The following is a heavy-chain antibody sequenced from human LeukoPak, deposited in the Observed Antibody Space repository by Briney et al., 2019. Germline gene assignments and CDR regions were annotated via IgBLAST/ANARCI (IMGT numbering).Heavy chain of an antibody. D-gene: IGHD1-26*01. CDR1: LYTFTDNY. CDR2: INTNSGGT. Sequence: AGVKVSCKASLYTFTDNYMHWVRPAPGQGLEWMGVINTNSGGTKYALKYQGRVTTTRDTSISTAFMELSSVRSDDTAVYYCAREIKGGPSFDFWGQGTLVTVSS. V-gene: IGHV1-2*02. CDR3: AREIKGGPSFDF. J-gene: IGHJ4*02.